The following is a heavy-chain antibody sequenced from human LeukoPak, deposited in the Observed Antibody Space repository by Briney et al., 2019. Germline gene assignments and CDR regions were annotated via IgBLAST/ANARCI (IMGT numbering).Heavy chain of an antibody. V-gene: IGHV3-7*03. J-gene: IGHJ4*02. Sequence: GGSPRISCAASGFSCSSYWMTWVRQAPGKWLESVANIKEDGSDKYYVDSVKGRFTISRDNAKNSLYLQMNSLRAEDTAVYYCARDSGWFRFDSWGQGTLVTVSS. CDR1: GFSCSSYW. CDR3: ARDSGWFRFDS. D-gene: IGHD6-13*01. CDR2: IKEDGSDK.